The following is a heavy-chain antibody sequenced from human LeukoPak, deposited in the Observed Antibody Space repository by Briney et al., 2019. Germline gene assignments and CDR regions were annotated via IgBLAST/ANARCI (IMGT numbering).Heavy chain of an antibody. CDR2: IKPDSGSS. Sequence: ASVKVSCKASGYTFTAYYIHWLRQAPGQGPEWMGWIKPDSGSSHYAQKFQGRLTMTRDTSTSTVYMELSSLRSEDTALYYCARDVFLSGSLSPIDYWGQGTLVTVSS. V-gene: IGHV1-2*02. J-gene: IGHJ4*02. D-gene: IGHD5-12*01. CDR1: GYTFTAYY. CDR3: ARDVFLSGSLSPIDY.